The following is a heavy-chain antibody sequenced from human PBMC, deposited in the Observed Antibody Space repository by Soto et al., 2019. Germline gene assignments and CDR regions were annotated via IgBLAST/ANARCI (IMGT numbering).Heavy chain of an antibody. CDR1: GFTFSSYG. CDR3: ARVLLGFGEFNPYYGMDV. D-gene: IGHD3-10*01. Sequence: GGSLRLSCAASGFTFSSYGMHWVRQAPGKGLEWVAVISYDGSNKYYADSVKGRFTISRDNSKNTLYLQMNSLRAEDTAVYYCARVLLGFGEFNPYYGMDVWGQGTTVTVSS. J-gene: IGHJ6*02. V-gene: IGHV3-30*03. CDR2: ISYDGSNK.